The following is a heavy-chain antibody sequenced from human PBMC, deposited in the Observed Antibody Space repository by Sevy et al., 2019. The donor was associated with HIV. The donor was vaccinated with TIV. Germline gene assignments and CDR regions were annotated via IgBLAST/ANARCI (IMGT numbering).Heavy chain of an antibody. J-gene: IGHJ6*02. CDR3: TFSSDYYKYGWDV. CDR2: RRSKANTFAT. D-gene: IGHD6-6*01. V-gene: IGHV3-73*01. CDR1: GFTFSDAA. Sequence: GGSLRLSCAASGFTFSDAAMHWVRQASGKGLEWLGRRRSKANTFATAYAAPAKGRFTISRDDSKNTAYLHMSSLGTEDTAIYYCTFSSDYYKYGWDVWGQGTTVTVSS.